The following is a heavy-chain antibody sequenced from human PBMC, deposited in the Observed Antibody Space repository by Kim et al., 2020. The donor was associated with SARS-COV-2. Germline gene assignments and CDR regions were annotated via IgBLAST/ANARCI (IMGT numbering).Heavy chain of an antibody. Sequence: AASVRGRFTISRDDSKSIAYLQVNSLRTEDTAVYYCNAYYYDSSGSYNFDYWGQGTLVTVSS. J-gene: IGHJ4*02. V-gene: IGHV3-49*02. CDR3: NAYYYDSSGSYNFDY. D-gene: IGHD3-22*01.